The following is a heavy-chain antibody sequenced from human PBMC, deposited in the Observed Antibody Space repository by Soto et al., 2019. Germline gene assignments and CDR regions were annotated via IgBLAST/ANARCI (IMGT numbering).Heavy chain of an antibody. Sequence: GSLRLSCAASGFTFSSYAMSWVRQAPGKGLEWVSAISGSGGSTYYADSVKGRFTISRDNSKNTLYLQMNSLRAEDTAVYYCAKGSGQRYQLLEDVDYWGQGTLVTVSS. CDR3: AKGSGQRYQLLEDVDY. J-gene: IGHJ4*02. CDR1: GFTFSSYA. V-gene: IGHV3-23*01. CDR2: ISGSGGST. D-gene: IGHD2-2*01.